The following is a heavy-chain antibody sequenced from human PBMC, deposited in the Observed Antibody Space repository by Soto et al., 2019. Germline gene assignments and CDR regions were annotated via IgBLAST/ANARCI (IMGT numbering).Heavy chain of an antibody. D-gene: IGHD5-12*01. V-gene: IGHV4-39*01. J-gene: IGHJ6*02. CDR3: ASTRRDGYNNYYYYYGMDV. CDR1: GGSISSSSYY. CDR2: IYYSGST. Sequence: SETLSLTCTFSGGSISSSSYYWGWIRQPTGKGLEWIGSIYYSGSTYYNPSLKSRVTISVDTSKNQFSLKLSSVTAADTAVYYCASTRRDGYNNYYYYYGMDVWGQGTTVT.